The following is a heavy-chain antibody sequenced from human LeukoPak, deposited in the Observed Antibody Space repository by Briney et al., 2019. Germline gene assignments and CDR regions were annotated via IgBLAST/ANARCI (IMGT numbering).Heavy chain of an antibody. J-gene: IGHJ6*02. V-gene: IGHV4-4*07. D-gene: IGHD2-15*01. Sequence: PSETLSLTCIVSGGSVRNYYWTWIRQPAGKGLQWIGRIYTNGTTNYSPSLKGRVTMSVDMSKNQFSLKLTSVTAADTAVYYCAKEDIVVVTKYIHYGMDVWGQGTTVTVSS. CDR2: IYTNGTT. CDR3: AKEDIVVVTKYIHYGMDV. CDR1: GGSVRNYY.